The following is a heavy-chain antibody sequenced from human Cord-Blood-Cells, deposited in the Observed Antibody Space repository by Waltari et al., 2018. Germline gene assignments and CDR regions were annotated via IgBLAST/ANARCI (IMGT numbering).Heavy chain of an antibody. CDR3: ARDTGPNAFDI. V-gene: IGHV4-38-2*02. CDR1: GYSISSGYY. CDR2: IYHSGST. J-gene: IGHJ3*02. Sequence: QVQLQESGPGLVKPSETLSLTCAVSGYSISSGYYRGWIRQPPGKGLEWIGSIYHSGSTYYNPSLKSRVTISVDTSKNQFSLKLSSVTAADTAVYYCARDTGPNAFDIWGQGTMVTVSS.